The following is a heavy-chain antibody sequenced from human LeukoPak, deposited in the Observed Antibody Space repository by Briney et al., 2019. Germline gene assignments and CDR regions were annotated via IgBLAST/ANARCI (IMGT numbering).Heavy chain of an antibody. V-gene: IGHV3-30*02. Sequence: GGSLRLSCAASGFTFSSYSMNWVRQAPGKGLEWVAFIRYDGSNKYYADSVKGRFTISRDNSKNTLYLQMNSLRAEDTAVYYCAKGVLRQLVAAGDAFDIWGQGAMVTVSS. CDR2: IRYDGSNK. CDR1: GFTFSSYS. CDR3: AKGVLRQLVAAGDAFDI. D-gene: IGHD6-6*01. J-gene: IGHJ3*02.